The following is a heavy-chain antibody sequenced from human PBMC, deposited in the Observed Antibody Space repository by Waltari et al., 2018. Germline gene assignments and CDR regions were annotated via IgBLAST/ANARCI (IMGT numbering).Heavy chain of an antibody. CDR3: ARLPPGNNGDYYYGMDV. CDR1: GNSFTSYW. V-gene: IGHV5-51*01. Sequence: EVQLVQSGAEVKQPGESLKIPCKGSGNSFTSYWIGWVRQMPGQGLEWMGIIYPGDSDTRYSPSFQGQVTISADKSISTAYLQWSSLKASDTAMYYCARLPPGNNGDYYYGMDVWGQGTTVTVSS. CDR2: IYPGDSDT. J-gene: IGHJ6*02. D-gene: IGHD6-13*01.